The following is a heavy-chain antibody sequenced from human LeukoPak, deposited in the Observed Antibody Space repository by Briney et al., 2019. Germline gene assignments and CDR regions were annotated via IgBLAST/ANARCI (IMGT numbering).Heavy chain of an antibody. V-gene: IGHV4-34*01. CDR2: INHSGST. CDR3: ARAGSEDGYSDY. CDR1: GGSFSGYY. J-gene: IGHJ4*02. D-gene: IGHD6-19*01. Sequence: SETLSLTCAVYGGSFSGYYWSWIRQPPGKGLEWIGEINHSGSTNYNPSLKSRVTISVDTSKNQFSLKLSSVTAADTAVYYCARAGSEDGYSDYWGQGTLVTVSS.